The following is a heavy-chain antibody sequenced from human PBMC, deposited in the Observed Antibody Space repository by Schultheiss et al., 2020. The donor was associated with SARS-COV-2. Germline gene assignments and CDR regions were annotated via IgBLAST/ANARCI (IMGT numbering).Heavy chain of an antibody. J-gene: IGHJ6*02. Sequence: GGSLRLSCAASGFTFSNAWMSWVRQAPGKGLEWVSYISSSGSTIYYADSVKGRFAISRDNSKNTLYLQMNSLRAEDTAVYYCARDLTPPTVTPWRNYYYGMDVWGQGTTVTVSS. CDR3: ARDLTPPTVTPWRNYYYGMDV. CDR1: GFTFSNAW. D-gene: IGHD4-17*01. V-gene: IGHV3-48*01. CDR2: ISSSGSTI.